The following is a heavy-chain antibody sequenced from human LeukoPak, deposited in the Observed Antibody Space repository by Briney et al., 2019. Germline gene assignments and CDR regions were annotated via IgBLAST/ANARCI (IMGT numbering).Heavy chain of an antibody. CDR3: AKGHQFIIAEKYYFDY. D-gene: IGHD6-13*01. J-gene: IGHJ4*02. CDR1: GFTFSSYG. V-gene: IGHV3-30*18. CDR2: ISYDGSNK. Sequence: PGGSLRLSCAASGFTFSSYGIHWVRQAPGKGLGWVAVISYDGSNKYYADSVKGRFTISRDNSKNTLYLQMNSLRAEDTAVYYCAKGHQFIIAEKYYFDYWGQGTLVTVSS.